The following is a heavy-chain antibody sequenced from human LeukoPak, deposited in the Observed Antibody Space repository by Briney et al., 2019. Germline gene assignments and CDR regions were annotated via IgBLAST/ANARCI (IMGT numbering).Heavy chain of an antibody. CDR1: GFIFSSYG. D-gene: IGHD5-24*01. CDR2: ISSNGGST. CDR3: ARWDGYSQGFDY. Sequence: PGGSLRLSCAASGFIFSSYGMSWVRQAPGQGLEYVSAISSNGGSTYYTNSVKGRFTLSRDNSKNTLYLQMGSLRAEDMAVYYCARWDGYSQGFDYWGQGTLVTVSS. V-gene: IGHV3-64*01. J-gene: IGHJ4*02.